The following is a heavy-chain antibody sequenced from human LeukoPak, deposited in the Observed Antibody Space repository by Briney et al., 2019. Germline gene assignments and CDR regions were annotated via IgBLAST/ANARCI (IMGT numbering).Heavy chain of an antibody. CDR1: GVSFSGYY. D-gene: IGHD5-24*01. CDR2: INHSGST. J-gene: IGHJ4*02. V-gene: IGHV4-34*01. Sequence: SETLSLTCAVYGVSFSGYYWSWIRQPPGKGLEWVGEINHSGSTNYNPSLKSRVTISVDTSKNQFSLKLSSVTAADTAVYYCARSERRDGYNYWGQGTLVTVSS. CDR3: ARSERRDGYNY.